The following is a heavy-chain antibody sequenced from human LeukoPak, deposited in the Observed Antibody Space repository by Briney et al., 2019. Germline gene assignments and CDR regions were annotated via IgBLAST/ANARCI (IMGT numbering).Heavy chain of an antibody. CDR1: KFTFNSYA. D-gene: IGHD6-13*01. CDR2: ISGSGDGT. CDR3: AKGLDSSSWYYFDY. Sequence: GGSLRLSCAASKFTFNSYAMSWVRQAPGKGLEWVSAISGSGDGTYYADSVKGRFTISRDNSKNTVYLQMKSLRAEDTAVYYCAKGLDSSSWYYFDYWGQGTLVTVSS. V-gene: IGHV3-23*01. J-gene: IGHJ4*02.